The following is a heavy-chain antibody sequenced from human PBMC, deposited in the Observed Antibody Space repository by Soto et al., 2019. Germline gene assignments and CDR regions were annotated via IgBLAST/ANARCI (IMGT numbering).Heavy chain of an antibody. D-gene: IGHD3-22*01. CDR1: GFTFSSYA. CDR2: ISGSGGST. Sequence: AGSLRLSCAASGFTFSSYAMSWVRQAPGKGLEWVSAISGSGGSTYYADSVKGRFTISRDNSKNTLYLQMNSLRAEDTAVYYCAKFPFTYYYDSSGFAYFDYWGQGTLVTVSS. V-gene: IGHV3-23*01. CDR3: AKFPFTYYYDSSGFAYFDY. J-gene: IGHJ4*02.